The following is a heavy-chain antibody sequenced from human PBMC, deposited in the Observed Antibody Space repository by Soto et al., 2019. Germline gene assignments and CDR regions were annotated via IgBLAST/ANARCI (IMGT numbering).Heavy chain of an antibody. CDR3: TTDRGYSYEYDY. Sequence: PGGSLRLSCAASGFTFSNAWMSWVRQAPGKGLEWVGRIKSKTDGGTTDYAAPVKGRFTISRDDSKNTLYLQMNSLKTEDTAVYYCTTDRGYSYEYDYWGQGTLVTVSS. CDR1: GFTFSNAW. J-gene: IGHJ4*02. CDR2: IKSKTDGGTT. V-gene: IGHV3-15*01. D-gene: IGHD5-18*01.